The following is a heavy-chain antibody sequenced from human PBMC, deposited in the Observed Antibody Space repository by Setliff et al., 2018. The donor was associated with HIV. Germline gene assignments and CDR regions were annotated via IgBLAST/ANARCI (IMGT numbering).Heavy chain of an antibody. CDR3: AAKKSGDYPFN. V-gene: IGHV4-38-2*01. CDR2: INHSGST. Sequence: SETLSLTCAVSGYSISSGYYWGWIRQPPGKGLEWIGEINHSGSTNYNPSLKTRVTISLDTSKNQFSLKVGSVTAADTAVYYCAAKKSGDYPFNWGQGTLVTVSS. CDR1: GYSISSGYY. J-gene: IGHJ4*02. D-gene: IGHD4-17*01.